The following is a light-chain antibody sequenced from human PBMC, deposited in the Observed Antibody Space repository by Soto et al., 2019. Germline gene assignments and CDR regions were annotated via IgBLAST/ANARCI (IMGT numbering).Light chain of an antibody. CDR3: QQRTTWPLT. Sequence: EIVLTQSPATLSLSPGERATLSCRASQSISGHLAWYQQKPGQAPRLLMYDASNRATGIPARFSGSGSGTDFTLTISSLEPEDFAVYYCQQRTTWPLTFGGGTMVEIK. CDR2: DAS. J-gene: IGKJ4*01. V-gene: IGKV3-11*01. CDR1: QSISGH.